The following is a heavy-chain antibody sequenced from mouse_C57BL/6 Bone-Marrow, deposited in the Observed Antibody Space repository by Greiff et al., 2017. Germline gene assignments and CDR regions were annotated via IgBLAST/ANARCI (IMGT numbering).Heavy chain of an antibody. CDR3: ARGSHRGFAY. CDR2: ISDGGSYT. V-gene: IGHV5-4*03. CDR1: GFTFSSYA. Sequence: EVKLVESGGGLVKPGGSLKLSCAASGFTFSSYAMSWVRQTPEKRLEWVATISDGGSYTYYPDNVKGRFTISRDNAKNNLYLQMSHLKSEDTAMYYCARGSHRGFAYWGQGTLVTGSA. J-gene: IGHJ3*01.